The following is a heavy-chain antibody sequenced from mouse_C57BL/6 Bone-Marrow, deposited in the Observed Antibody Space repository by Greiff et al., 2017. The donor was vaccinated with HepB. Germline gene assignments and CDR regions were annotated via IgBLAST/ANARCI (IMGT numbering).Heavy chain of an antibody. J-gene: IGHJ4*01. D-gene: IGHD1-1*01. CDR3: ARNEGITTVVDYYAMDY. CDR1: GFSLTSYA. CDR2: IWTGGGT. V-gene: IGHV2-9-1*01. Sequence: VKLVESGPGLVAPSQSLSITCTVSGFSLTSYAISWVRQPPGKGLEWLGVIWTGGGTNYNSALKSRLSISKDNSKSQVFLKMNSLQTDDTARYYWARNEGITTVVDYYAMDYWGQGTSVTVSS.